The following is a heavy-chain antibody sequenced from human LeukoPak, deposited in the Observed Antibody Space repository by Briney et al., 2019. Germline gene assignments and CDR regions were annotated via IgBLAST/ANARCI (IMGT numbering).Heavy chain of an antibody. CDR2: ISAYNGNT. CDR3: ARGHKWLPSLQVDY. V-gene: IGHV1-18*01. J-gene: IGHJ4*02. Sequence: GASVKVSCKASGYTFRNFGISWVRQAPGQGLEWMGWISAYNGNTNYAQKLQGRVTMTTDTSTSTAYMELRSLRSDDTAVYYCARGHKWLPSLQVDYWGQGTLVTVSS. CDR1: GYTFRNFG. D-gene: IGHD5-24*01.